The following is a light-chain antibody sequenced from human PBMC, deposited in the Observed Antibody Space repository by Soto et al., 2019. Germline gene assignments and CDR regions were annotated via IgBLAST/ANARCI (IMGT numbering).Light chain of an antibody. Sequence: QSVLTQPPSASGTPGQRVTISCSGSSSNIGSNTVNWYQQLPGTAPKLLIYSNNQRPSGVPDRFSGSKSGTSASRAISGLQSEDEADFYCAAWDDSLNVPVYVFGTGTKLTVL. CDR1: SSNIGSNT. CDR2: SNN. CDR3: AAWDDSLNVPVYV. V-gene: IGLV1-44*01. J-gene: IGLJ1*01.